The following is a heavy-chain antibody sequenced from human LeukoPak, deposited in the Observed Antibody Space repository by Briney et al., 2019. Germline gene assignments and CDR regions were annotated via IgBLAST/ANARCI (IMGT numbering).Heavy chain of an antibody. CDR3: ARLEPRIAAAVDY. D-gene: IGHD6-13*01. Sequence: PETLSLTCTVSGGSISSYYWSWIRQPPGKGLEWIGYIYTSGSTNYNPSLKSRVTISVDTSKNQFSLKLSSVTAADTAVYYCARLEPRIAAAVDYWGQGTLVTVSS. CDR2: IYTSGST. J-gene: IGHJ4*02. V-gene: IGHV4-4*09. CDR1: GGSISSYY.